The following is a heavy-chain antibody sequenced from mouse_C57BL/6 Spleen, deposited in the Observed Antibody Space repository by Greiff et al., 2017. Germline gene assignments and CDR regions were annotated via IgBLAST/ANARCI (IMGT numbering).Heavy chain of an antibody. CDR3: AKSDDYYYGSSYWYFDV. CDR2: IYPGSGNT. CDR1: GYTFTDYY. V-gene: IGHV1-76*01. Sequence: VQLQQSGAELVRPGASVKLSCKASGYTFTDYYINWVKQRPGQGLEWIARIYPGSGNTSYNEKFKGKATLTAEKSSSTAYLQLSSLTPEDSAVYFCAKSDDYYYGSSYWYFDVWGTGTTVTVSS. D-gene: IGHD1-1*01. J-gene: IGHJ1*03.